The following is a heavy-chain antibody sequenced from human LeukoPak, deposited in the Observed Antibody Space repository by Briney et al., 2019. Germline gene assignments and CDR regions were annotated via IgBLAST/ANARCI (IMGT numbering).Heavy chain of an antibody. CDR1: GYTFTSYY. J-gene: IGHJ5*02. D-gene: IGHD1-26*01. CDR3: ATAFLVGAPPGNWFDP. Sequence: GASVKVSCKASGYTFTSYYMHWVRQAPGQGLEWMGIINPSGGSTSYAQKFQGRVTMTEDTSTDTAYMELSSLRSEDTAVYYCATAFLVGAPPGNWFDPWGQGTLVTVSS. CDR2: INPSGGST. V-gene: IGHV1-46*01.